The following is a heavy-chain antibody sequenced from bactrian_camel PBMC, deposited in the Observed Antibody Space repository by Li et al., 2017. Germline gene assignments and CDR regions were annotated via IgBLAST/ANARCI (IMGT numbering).Heavy chain of an antibody. Sequence: VQLVESGGGSVQPGGSLRLSCAASGSTYNTNCMGWFRQAPGKEREGVATIDSDGTTTYADSLKGRFTISKDNAKNTLALQMNSLKPEDTAMYYCAASRGVASFSAMTYAYWGQGTQVTVS. D-gene: IGHD1*01. CDR3: AASRGVASFSAMTYAY. J-gene: IGHJ4*01. CDR1: GSTYNTNC. V-gene: IGHV3S53*01. CDR2: IDSDGTT.